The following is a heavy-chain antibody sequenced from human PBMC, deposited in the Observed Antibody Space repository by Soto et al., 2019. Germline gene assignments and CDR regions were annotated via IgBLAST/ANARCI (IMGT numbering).Heavy chain of an antibody. CDR3: ARDGHGMDV. V-gene: IGHV4-61*01. J-gene: IGHJ6*02. Sequence: SETLSLTCTVSGGSVSTGSYDWSCIRQPPGKGLEWIGKIFFTGSAHYNPSLRNRVTMSVDTSKDQFSLTLTSVTAADTAVYYCARDGHGMDVWGQGTTVTVSS. CDR1: GGSVSTGSYD. CDR2: IFFTGSA.